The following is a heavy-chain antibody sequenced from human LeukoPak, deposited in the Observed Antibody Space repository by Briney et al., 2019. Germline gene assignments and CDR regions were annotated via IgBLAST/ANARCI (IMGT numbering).Heavy chain of an antibody. V-gene: IGHV3-30-3*01. J-gene: IGHJ4*02. D-gene: IGHD6-19*01. CDR1: GFTFSSYA. Sequence: GRSLRLSCAASGFTFSSYAMLWVRQAPGKGLEWVAVISYDGSNKYYADSAKGRFTIFRDNSKNTLDLQMNSLRGGDPALDYCGRDRDRKAVAGLLVYWGQGTLVTVSS. CDR2: ISYDGSNK. CDR3: GRDRDRKAVAGLLVY.